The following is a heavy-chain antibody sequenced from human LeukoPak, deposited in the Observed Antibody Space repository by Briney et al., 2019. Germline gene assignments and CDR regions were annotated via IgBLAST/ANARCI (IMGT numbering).Heavy chain of an antibody. Sequence: PSETLSLTCTVSGGSISSYYWSWIRQPPGKGLEWIGYIYYSGSTNYNPSLKSRVTISVDTSKNQFSLKLSSVTAADTAVYYCARLKGQQLGYWGQGTLVTVSS. CDR3: ARLKGQQLGY. CDR1: GGSISSYY. J-gene: IGHJ4*02. D-gene: IGHD6-13*01. V-gene: IGHV4-59*08. CDR2: IYYSGST.